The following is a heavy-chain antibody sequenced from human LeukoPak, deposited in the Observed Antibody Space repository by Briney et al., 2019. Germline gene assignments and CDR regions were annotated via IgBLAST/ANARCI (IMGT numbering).Heavy chain of an antibody. CDR3: ATGSVFGVVNILDY. V-gene: IGHV1-69*10. J-gene: IGHJ4*02. Sequence: SVKVSCKASGGTFSNFGISWVRQAPGQGLEWMGGSIPMFGITNDAQKFQGRVTMTEDTSTDTAYMELSSLRSEDTAVYYCATGSVFGVVNILDYWGQGTLVTVSS. CDR2: SIPMFGIT. CDR1: GGTFSNFG. D-gene: IGHD3-3*01.